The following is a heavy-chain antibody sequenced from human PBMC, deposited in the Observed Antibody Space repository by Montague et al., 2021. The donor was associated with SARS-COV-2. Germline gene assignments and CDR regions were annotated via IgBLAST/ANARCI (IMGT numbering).Heavy chain of an antibody. CDR3: ARNMAY. Sequence: ETLSLTCTVSSGSLSNYYWSWIRQSPDKGLEWIGYMYETGNMIYNPSLRSRVSISADTSKGQFSLRLTSVTAADSARYYCARNMAYWGQGVLVTV. J-gene: IGHJ4*02. CDR2: MYETGNM. CDR1: SGSLSNYY. D-gene: IGHD2/OR15-2a*01. V-gene: IGHV4-4*09.